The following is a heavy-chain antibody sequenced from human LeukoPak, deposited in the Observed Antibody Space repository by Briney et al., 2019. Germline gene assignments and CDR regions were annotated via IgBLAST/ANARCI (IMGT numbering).Heavy chain of an antibody. CDR2: IYATGNT. Sequence: SETLSLTXSVSGGSMRSDSSFWSWNRQPAGKGLEWIGRIYATGNTNYNPSLERRVTISVDTSKNQFSLELTSVTAADTAVYYCARELGSDYGGYSPWGQGTLVTVSS. CDR3: ARELGSDYGGYSP. V-gene: IGHV4-61*02. CDR1: GGSMRSDSSF. J-gene: IGHJ5*02. D-gene: IGHD4-23*01.